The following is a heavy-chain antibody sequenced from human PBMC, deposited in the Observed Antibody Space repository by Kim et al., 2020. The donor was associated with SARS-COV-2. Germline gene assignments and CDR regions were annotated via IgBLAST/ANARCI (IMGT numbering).Heavy chain of an antibody. J-gene: IGHJ4*02. V-gene: IGHV4-38-2*02. CDR1: GYSISSGYY. Sequence: SETLSLTCTVSGYSISSGYYWGWIRQPPGKGLEWIGSIYHSGSTYYNPSLKSRVTISVDTSKNQFPLKLSSVTAADTAVYYCARGDATYYDILTGSYYFDYWGQGTLVTVSS. CDR3: ARGDATYYDILTGSYYFDY. CDR2: IYHSGST. D-gene: IGHD3-9*01.